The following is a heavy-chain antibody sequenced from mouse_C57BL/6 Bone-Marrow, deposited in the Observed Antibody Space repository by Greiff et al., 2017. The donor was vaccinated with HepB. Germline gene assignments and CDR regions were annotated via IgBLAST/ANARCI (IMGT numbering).Heavy chain of an antibody. Sequence: VQLQQPGAELVKPGASVKMSCKASGYTFTSYWITWVKQRPGQGLEWIGDIYPGSGSTNYNEKFKSKATLTVDTSSSTAYMQLSSLTSEDSAVYYCARKAIYGSSPYYFDYWGQGTTLTVSS. J-gene: IGHJ2*01. CDR2: IYPGSGST. V-gene: IGHV1-55*01. CDR3: ARKAIYGSSPYYFDY. CDR1: GYTFTSYW. D-gene: IGHD1-1*01.